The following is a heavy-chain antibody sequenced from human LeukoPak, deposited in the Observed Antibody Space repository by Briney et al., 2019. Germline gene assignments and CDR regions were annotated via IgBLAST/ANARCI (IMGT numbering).Heavy chain of an antibody. CDR1: GSNFVDYW. D-gene: IGHD5-18*01. CDR2: IYPGDSDT. V-gene: IGHV5-51*01. J-gene: IGHJ4*02. Sequence: GESLKISCKDSGSNFVDYWIGWVRQMPGKGLEWMGIIYPGDSDTRYSPSFQGQVTISADKSISTAYLQWSSLKASDTAMFYCARHNSYGYYFDYWGQGTLVTVSS. CDR3: ARHNSYGYYFDY.